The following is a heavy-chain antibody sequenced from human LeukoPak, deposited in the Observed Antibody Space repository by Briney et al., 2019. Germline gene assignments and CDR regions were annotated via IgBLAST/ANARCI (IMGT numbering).Heavy chain of an antibody. CDR3: AKVLGSGWSPSDY. Sequence: PGGSLRLSCVASAFTFSSNAMSWVRRAPGKGLEWVSVISGSGDRTYYADSVKGRFTISRDNSKNTLYLQMNSLRAEDTAVYYCAKVLGSGWSPSDYWGQGTLVTVSS. CDR2: ISGSGDRT. D-gene: IGHD6-19*01. V-gene: IGHV3-23*01. J-gene: IGHJ4*02. CDR1: AFTFSSNA.